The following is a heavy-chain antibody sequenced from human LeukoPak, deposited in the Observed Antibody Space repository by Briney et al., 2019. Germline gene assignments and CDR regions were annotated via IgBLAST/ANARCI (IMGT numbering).Heavy chain of an antibody. CDR3: ARWGVAATVDAFDI. D-gene: IGHD2-15*01. CDR2: IYTSGST. Sequence: PSETLSLTCTVSGGSISSYYWSWIRQPAGKGLEWIGRIYTSGSTNYNPSLKSRATMSVDTSKNQFSLKLSSVTAADTAVYYCARWGVAATVDAFDIWGQGTMVTVSS. V-gene: IGHV4-4*07. CDR1: GGSISSYY. J-gene: IGHJ3*02.